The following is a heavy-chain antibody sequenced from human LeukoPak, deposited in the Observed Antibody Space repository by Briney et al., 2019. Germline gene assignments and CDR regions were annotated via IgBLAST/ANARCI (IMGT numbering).Heavy chain of an antibody. V-gene: IGHV4-34*01. CDR1: GGSFSGYY. CDR3: ARHPYYCSSTSCYPDY. CDR2: INHSGST. J-gene: IGHJ4*02. D-gene: IGHD2-2*01. Sequence: SETLSLTCAVYGGSFSGYYWSWIRQPPGKGLEWIGEINHSGSTNYNPSLKSRVTISVDTSKNQFSLKLSSVTAADTAVYYCARHPYYCSSTSCYPDYWGQGTLVTVSS.